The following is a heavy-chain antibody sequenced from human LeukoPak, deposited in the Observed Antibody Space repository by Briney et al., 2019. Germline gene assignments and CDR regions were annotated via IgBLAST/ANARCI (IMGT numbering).Heavy chain of an antibody. V-gene: IGHV3-30*18. CDR1: GFTFSSYV. D-gene: IGHD6-19*01. Sequence: GRSLRLSCAASGFTFSSYVMHWVRHAPGKGLEWVAVISYDGSNKYYADSVKGRFTISRDNSKNTLYLQMNSLRAEDTAVYYCAKQKGRAVAAYDYWGQGTLVTVSS. CDR2: ISYDGSNK. CDR3: AKQKGRAVAAYDY. J-gene: IGHJ4*02.